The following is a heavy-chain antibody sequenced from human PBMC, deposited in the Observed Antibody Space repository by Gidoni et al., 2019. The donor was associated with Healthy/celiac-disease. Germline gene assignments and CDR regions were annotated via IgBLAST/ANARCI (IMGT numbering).Heavy chain of an antibody. CDR1: GFTFSSYG. J-gene: IGHJ3*02. V-gene: IGHV3-30*18. D-gene: IGHD4-17*01. CDR2: ISYDGSNK. CDR3: AKDRGGLRRTQGLGFAFDI. Sequence: QVQLVESGGGVVQPGRSLRLSCAASGFTFSSYGMHWVRQAPGKGLEWVAVISYDGSNKYYADSVKGRFTISRDNSKNTLYLQMNSLRAEDTAVYYCAKDRGGLRRTQGLGFAFDIWGQGTMVTVSS.